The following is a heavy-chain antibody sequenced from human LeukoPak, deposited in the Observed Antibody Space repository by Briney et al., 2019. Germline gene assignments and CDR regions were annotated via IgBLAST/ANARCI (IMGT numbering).Heavy chain of an antibody. J-gene: IGHJ3*02. CDR2: IYHSGST. D-gene: IGHD3-10*01. CDR1: GYSISSGYY. V-gene: IGHV4-38-2*01. CDR3: ARERGSGVIGAFDI. Sequence: PSETLSLTCAVSGYSISSGYYWGGIRQPPGQGVEWIGSIYHSGSTYCNPSVKSRFNISRDTNNNHVCMKMDSVTAADTAVYYCARERGSGVIGAFDIWGQGTMVTVSS.